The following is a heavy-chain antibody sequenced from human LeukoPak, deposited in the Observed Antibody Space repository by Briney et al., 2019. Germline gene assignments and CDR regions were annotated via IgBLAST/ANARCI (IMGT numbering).Heavy chain of an antibody. D-gene: IGHD2-2*01. CDR2: IRYDGSNK. CDR1: GFSFSTYG. Sequence: GGSLRLSCAASGFSFSTYGMHWVRQSPGKGLEWVALIRYDGSNKYYADSVKGRFTISRDNSKNTLYLQMNSLKAEDTAVYYCAKDLPSYCSSTSCSWGWFDPWGQGTLVTVSS. CDR3: AKDLPSYCSSTSCSWGWFDP. J-gene: IGHJ5*02. V-gene: IGHV3-30*02.